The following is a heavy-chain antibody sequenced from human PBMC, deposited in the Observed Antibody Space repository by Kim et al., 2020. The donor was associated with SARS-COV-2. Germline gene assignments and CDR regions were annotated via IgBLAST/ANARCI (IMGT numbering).Heavy chain of an antibody. D-gene: IGHD4-17*01. V-gene: IGHV3-33*08. CDR1: GFTFSSYG. CDR2: IWYDGSNK. J-gene: IGHJ3*02. CDR3: ARGVDYGDYMDAFDI. Sequence: GGSLRLSCAASGFTFSSYGMHWVRQAPGKGLEWVAVIWYDGSNKYYADSVKGRFTISRDNSKNTLYLQMNSLRAEDTAVYYCARGVDYGDYMDAFDIWGQGTMVTVSS.